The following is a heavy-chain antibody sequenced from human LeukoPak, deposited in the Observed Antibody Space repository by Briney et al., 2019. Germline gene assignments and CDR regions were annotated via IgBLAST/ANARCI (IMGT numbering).Heavy chain of an antibody. J-gene: IGHJ4*02. D-gene: IGHD2-2*01. CDR1: GFTFSSYG. CDR3: AKDRDVVVPAAYFDY. V-gene: IGHV3-23*01. Sequence: GGSLRLSCAASGFTFSSYGMRWVRQAPGKGLEWVSAISGSGGSTYYADSVKGRFTISRDNSKNTLYLQMNSLRAEDTAVYYCAKDRDVVVPAAYFDYWGQGTLVTVSS. CDR2: ISGSGGST.